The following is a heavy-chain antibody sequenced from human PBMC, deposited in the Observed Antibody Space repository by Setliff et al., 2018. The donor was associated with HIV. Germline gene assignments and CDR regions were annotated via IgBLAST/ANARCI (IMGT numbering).Heavy chain of an antibody. V-gene: IGHV4-39*01. D-gene: IGHD3-3*01. CDR2: FHSRGST. CDR1: GGSINSNSYN. CDR3: ARPLIPSYNFWGDAFAI. J-gene: IGHJ3*02. Sequence: SETLSLTCTVSGGSINSNSYNCGWIRQPPGKGLGWIGSFHSRGSTSSNPSLGGLVTLSVDTTRTQFSLKRTSVTAADTPVYYCARPLIPSYNFWGDAFAIWGQGTAVTVSS.